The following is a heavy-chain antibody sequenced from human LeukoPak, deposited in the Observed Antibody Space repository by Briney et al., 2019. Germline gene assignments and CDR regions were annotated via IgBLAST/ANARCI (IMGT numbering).Heavy chain of an antibody. Sequence: SETLSLTCAVYGGSFSGYYWSWIRQPPGKGLEWIGEINHSGSTNYNPSLKSRVTISVDTSKNQFSLKLSSVTAADTAVYYCASDYYGSGSPRGWFDPWGQGTLVTVSS. CDR3: ASDYYGSGSPRGWFDP. V-gene: IGHV4-34*01. CDR1: GGSFSGYY. J-gene: IGHJ5*02. D-gene: IGHD3-10*01. CDR2: INHSGST.